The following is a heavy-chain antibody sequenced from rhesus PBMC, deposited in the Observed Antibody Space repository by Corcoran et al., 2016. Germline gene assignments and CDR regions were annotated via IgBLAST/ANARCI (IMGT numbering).Heavy chain of an antibody. CDR2: FRSKYNNYAT. V-gene: IGHV3-186*02. Sequence: EVQLVESGGGLVQPGGSVRLSCAASGFTFSDYAMSWVRPASGNGLEWVGYFRSKYNNYATEYAASVEVRFTSSRSESKNTLYLPMSCLKTEDTAVYYGATEPTVTKRAFDFWGQGLRVTVSS. CDR3: ATEPTVTKRAFDF. D-gene: IGHD4-23*01. CDR1: GFTFSDYA. J-gene: IGHJ3*01.